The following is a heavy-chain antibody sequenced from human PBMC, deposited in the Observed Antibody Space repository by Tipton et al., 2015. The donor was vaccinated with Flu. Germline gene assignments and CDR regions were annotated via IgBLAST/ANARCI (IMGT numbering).Heavy chain of an antibody. CDR1: GFTFSDYA. CDR3: AKDHFPGGMGEIDY. Sequence: SLRLFCAASGFTFSDYAMHWVRQAPGRGLEWVAIISYDGTNTYSADSVTGRFAISRDNSKNTLYLQMNSLKPEDTAVYYCAKDHFPGGMGEIDYWGQGTLVTVST. V-gene: IGHV3-30-3*02. J-gene: IGHJ4*02. CDR2: ISYDGTNT. D-gene: IGHD3-3*02.